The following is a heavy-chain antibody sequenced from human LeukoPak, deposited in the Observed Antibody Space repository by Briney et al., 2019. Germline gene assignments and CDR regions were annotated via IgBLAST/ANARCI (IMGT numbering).Heavy chain of an antibody. CDR2: IIPIFGTA. CDR3: ARGTVDTAMVYYYYYFMDV. V-gene: IGHV1-69*05. CDR1: GGTFSSYA. Sequence: SVKLSCKASGGTFSSYAISWVRQAPGQGLEWMGGIIPIFGTANYAQKFQGRVTITTDESTSTAYLELSSLRSEDTAVYYCARGTVDTAMVYYYYYFMDVWGKGTTVTVSS. J-gene: IGHJ6*03. D-gene: IGHD5-18*01.